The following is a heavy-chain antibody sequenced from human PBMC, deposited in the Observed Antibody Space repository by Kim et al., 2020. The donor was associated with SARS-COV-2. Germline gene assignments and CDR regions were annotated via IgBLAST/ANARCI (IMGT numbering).Heavy chain of an antibody. V-gene: IGHV4-28*01. CDR3: ARSDYYYDSSGYYYPPAD. CDR1: GYSISSSNW. Sequence: SETLSLTCAVSGYSISSSNWWGWIRQPPGKGLEWIGYIYYSGSTYYNPSLKSRVTMSVDTSKNQFSLKLSSVTAVDTAMYYCARSDYYYDSSGYYYPPADWGQGTLVTVSS. J-gene: IGHJ4*02. D-gene: IGHD3-22*01. CDR2: IYYSGST.